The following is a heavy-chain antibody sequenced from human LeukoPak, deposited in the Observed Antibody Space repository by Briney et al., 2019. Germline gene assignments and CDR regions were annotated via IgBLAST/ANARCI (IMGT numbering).Heavy chain of an antibody. Sequence: GGSLRLSCAASGFTFSSYEVNWVRQAPGKGLEWVSYISSSGSTIYYADSVRGRFTISRDNAKNSLYLQMNSLRAEDTAVYYCAREVSGYDFGYWGQGTLVTVSS. D-gene: IGHD5-12*01. CDR1: GFTFSSYE. CDR2: ISSSGSTI. J-gene: IGHJ4*02. V-gene: IGHV3-48*03. CDR3: AREVSGYDFGY.